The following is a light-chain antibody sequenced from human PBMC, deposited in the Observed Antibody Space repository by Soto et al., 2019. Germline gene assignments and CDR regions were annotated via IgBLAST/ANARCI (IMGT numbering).Light chain of an antibody. CDR2: GAS. CDR3: KQYGSSPLT. V-gene: IGKV3-20*01. Sequence: VLTRTPSTLFLAPGERATLSCRASQSVSSSYLAWYQQKPGQAPRLLIYGASSRATGIPDRFNGSGSGTDFTLTISRLEPEDFAVYYCKQYGSSPLTFGGGTKVDIK. J-gene: IGKJ4*01. CDR1: QSVSSSY.